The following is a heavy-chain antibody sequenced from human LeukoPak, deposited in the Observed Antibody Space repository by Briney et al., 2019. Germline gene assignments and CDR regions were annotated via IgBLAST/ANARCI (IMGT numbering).Heavy chain of an antibody. CDR2: IYYSGST. CDR1: GGSISSGGYS. CDR3: ARLRAFDI. J-gene: IGHJ3*02. V-gene: IGHV4-30-4*07. Sequence: SETLSLTCAVSGGSISSGGYSWSWIRQPPGKGLEWIGYIYYSGSTYYNPSLKSRVTISVDTSKNQFSLKLSSVTAADTAVYYCARLRAFDIWGQGTMVTVSS.